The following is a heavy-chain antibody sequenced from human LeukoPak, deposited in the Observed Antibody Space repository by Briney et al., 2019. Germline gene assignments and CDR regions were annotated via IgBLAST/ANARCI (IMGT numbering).Heavy chain of an antibody. Sequence: SETLSLTCAVYGGSFSGYYWSWIRKPPGKGLEWIGEINHSGSTNYNPSLKSRVTISVDTSKNQFSLKLSSVTAADTAVYYCAPREEDYDFWSGHEYNWFDPWGQGTLVTVSS. V-gene: IGHV4-34*01. J-gene: IGHJ5*02. CDR1: GGSFSGYY. D-gene: IGHD3-3*01. CDR2: INHSGST. CDR3: APREEDYDFWSGHEYNWFDP.